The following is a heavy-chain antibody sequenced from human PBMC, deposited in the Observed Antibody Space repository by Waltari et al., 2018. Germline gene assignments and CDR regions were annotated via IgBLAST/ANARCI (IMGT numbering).Heavy chain of an antibody. J-gene: IGHJ4*02. V-gene: IGHV4-4*07. CDR3: ARANSIAAAGQPFDY. CDR2: IYTSGST. Sequence: QVQLQESGPGLVKPSETLSLTCTFSGGSISSYYWSWIRQPAGKGLEWIGRIYTSGSTNYNPSLKSRVTMSVDTSKNQFSLKLSSVTAADTAVYYCARANSIAAAGQPFDYWGQGTLVTVSS. D-gene: IGHD6-13*01. CDR1: GGSISSYY.